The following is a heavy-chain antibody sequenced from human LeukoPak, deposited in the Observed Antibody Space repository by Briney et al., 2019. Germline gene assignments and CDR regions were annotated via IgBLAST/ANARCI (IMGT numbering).Heavy chain of an antibody. D-gene: IGHD3-10*01. CDR2: IYSGGST. Sequence: SAETLSLTCTVSGDSISNYYWSWVRQPPGKGLEWVGYIYSGGSTKYNPSLKSRVTISVDTSKNQFSLKLSSVTAADTAVYYCASNVLLWFGEFNWFDPWGQGTLVTVSS. CDR3: ASNVLLWFGEFNWFDP. J-gene: IGHJ5*02. CDR1: GDSISNYY. V-gene: IGHV4-59*12.